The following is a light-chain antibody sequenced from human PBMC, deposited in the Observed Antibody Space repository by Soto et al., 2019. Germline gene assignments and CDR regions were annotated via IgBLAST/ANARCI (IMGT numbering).Light chain of an antibody. CDR3: QQASSFPPT. V-gene: IGKV1-12*01. CDR2: AAS. Sequence: DIQMTQSPSSVSASVGDRVTITCRASQDISSWLAWYQQKPGKAPKLMIYAASSLQGGVPSRFSGSGSGTEFTLTISSLQPEDFATYYCQQASSFPPTFGQGTRLDIK. CDR1: QDISSW. J-gene: IGKJ5*01.